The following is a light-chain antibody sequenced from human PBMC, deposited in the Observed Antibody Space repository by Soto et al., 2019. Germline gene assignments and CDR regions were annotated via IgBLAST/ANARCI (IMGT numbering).Light chain of an antibody. CDR2: DVS. V-gene: IGLV2-14*01. CDR1: SSDIGRYNY. J-gene: IGLJ2*01. Sequence: QSVLTQPASLSGSPGQSITISCAGTSSDIGRYNYVSWYQQHPGKVPKLMIYDVSNRPSGVSDRFSGSKSGNTASLTISGLQAEDETDYYFSSHTSSDSVVFGGGTKVTVL. CDR3: SSHTSSDSVV.